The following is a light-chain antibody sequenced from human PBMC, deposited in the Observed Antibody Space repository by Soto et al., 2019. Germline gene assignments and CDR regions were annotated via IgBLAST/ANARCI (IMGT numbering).Light chain of an antibody. J-gene: IGKJ1*01. CDR3: QPYNSYSEA. Sequence: DIQMTQSPSTLSGSVGDRVTITCRASQTISSWLAWYQQKPGKAPKLLIYDAYSLESGVPSRFSGSGSGTEFTLTISSLQPDDFATYYCQPYNSYSEAVGQGTQVEIK. CDR2: DAY. CDR1: QTISSW. V-gene: IGKV1-5*01.